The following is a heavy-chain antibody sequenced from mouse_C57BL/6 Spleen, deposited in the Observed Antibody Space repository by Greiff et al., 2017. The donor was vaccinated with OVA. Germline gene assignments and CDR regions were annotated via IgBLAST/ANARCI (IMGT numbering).Heavy chain of an antibody. D-gene: IGHD1-1*01. CDR3: ARDYYGSSFYFDY. Sequence: EVMLVESGGGLVKPGGSLKLSCAASGFPFSDYGMHWVRQAPEKGLEWVAYISSGSSTIYYADTVKGRFTISRDNAKNTLFLQMTSLRAEDTAMYYCARDYYGSSFYFDYWGQGTTLTVSS. CDR2: ISSGSSTI. CDR1: GFPFSDYG. V-gene: IGHV5-17*01. J-gene: IGHJ2*01.